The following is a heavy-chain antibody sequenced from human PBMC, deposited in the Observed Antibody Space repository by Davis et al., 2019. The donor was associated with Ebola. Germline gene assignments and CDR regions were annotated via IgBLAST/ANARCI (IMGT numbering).Heavy chain of an antibody. D-gene: IGHD3-10*01. CDR3: AKAYFYGSGSYWGYFDY. V-gene: IGHV3-33*03. CDR2: IWYDGSNE. CDR1: GFTFGDYA. J-gene: IGHJ4*02. Sequence: GGSLRLSCTASGFTFGDYAMSWVRQAPGKGLEWVAVIWYDGSNEYYADSVKSRFSISRDNAKNSLYLQMNSLRAEDTAVYYCAKAYFYGSGSYWGYFDYWGQGTLVTVSS.